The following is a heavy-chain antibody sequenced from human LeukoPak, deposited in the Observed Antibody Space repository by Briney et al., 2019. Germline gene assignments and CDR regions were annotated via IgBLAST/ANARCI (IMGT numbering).Heavy chain of an antibody. J-gene: IGHJ4*02. CDR1: RFTFRSYA. CDR3: AKAKGVYYDISTGYYPFDY. D-gene: IGHD3-9*01. V-gene: IGHV3-23*01. CDR2: ISGSGGST. Sequence: PGGSLRLSCAASRFTFRSYALSWVRQAPGKGLEWVSGISGSGGSTYYADSVKGRFTISRDNSKNTLYLQMNNLRAEDTAVYYCAKAKGVYYDISTGYYPFDYWGQGTLVTVSS.